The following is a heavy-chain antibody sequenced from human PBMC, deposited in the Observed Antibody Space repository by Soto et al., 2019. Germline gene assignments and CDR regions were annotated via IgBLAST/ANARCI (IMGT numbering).Heavy chain of an antibody. V-gene: IGHV1-69*06. D-gene: IGHD2-15*01. J-gene: IGHJ6*02. Sequence: QVQLVQSGAEVKKPGSSVKVSCKASGGTFSSYAISWVRQAPGQGIEWMGGIIPIFGTANYAQKFQGRVTITADKSTSTAYMELSSRRSEDTAVYYCAIPEGYCSGVSCYSGYYFYGMDVWGQGTTVTVSS. CDR3: AIPEGYCSGVSCYSGYYFYGMDV. CDR1: GGTFSSYA. CDR2: IIPIFGTA.